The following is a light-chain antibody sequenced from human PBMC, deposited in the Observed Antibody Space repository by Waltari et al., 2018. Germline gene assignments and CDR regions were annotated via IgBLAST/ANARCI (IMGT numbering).Light chain of an antibody. V-gene: IGKV1-12*01. CDR2: TAS. CDR1: QDIRRW. J-gene: IGKJ3*01. Sequence: DIQMTQSPSSLSASVGDRVTITCRASQDIRRWLAWYQQKPGKAPKLLISTASTLQSGVPSRFSGSGSGTDFTLTISSLQPEDFATYYCQQHSVLSFTFGPGTKVDLK. CDR3: QQHSVLSFT.